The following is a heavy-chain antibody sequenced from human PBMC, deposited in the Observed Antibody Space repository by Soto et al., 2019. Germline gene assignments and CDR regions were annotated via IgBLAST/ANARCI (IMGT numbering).Heavy chain of an antibody. CDR1: GFTFSSYW. CDR3: ARDFSAYDFWSGYHNSPVDY. J-gene: IGHJ4*02. V-gene: IGHV3-7*01. D-gene: IGHD3-3*01. Sequence: GGSLRLSCAASGFTFSSYWMSWVRQAPGKGLEWVANIKQEGSEKYYVDSVKGRFTISRDNAKNSLYLQMDSLRAEDTAVYYCARDFSAYDFWSGYHNSPVDYWGQGTLVTVSS. CDR2: IKQEGSEK.